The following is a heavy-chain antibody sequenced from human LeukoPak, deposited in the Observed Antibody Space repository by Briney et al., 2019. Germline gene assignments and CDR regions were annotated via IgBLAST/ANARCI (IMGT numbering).Heavy chain of an antibody. Sequence: GGSLRLSCAASGFTFSSYAMHWVRQAPGKGLEWVAVISYDGSNKYYADSVKGRFTISRDNSKNTLYLQMNSLRAEDTAVYYCARTPFFGVVINFDYWGQGTLVTVSS. J-gene: IGHJ4*02. D-gene: IGHD3-3*01. V-gene: IGHV3-30-3*01. CDR1: GFTFSSYA. CDR3: ARTPFFGVVINFDY. CDR2: ISYDGSNK.